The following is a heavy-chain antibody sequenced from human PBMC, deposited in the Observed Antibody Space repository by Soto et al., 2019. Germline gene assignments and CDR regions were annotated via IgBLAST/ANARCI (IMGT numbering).Heavy chain of an antibody. CDR1: GGSINSGGYY. Sequence: QVQLQESGPGLVKPSQTLSLICTVSGGSINSGGYYWNWIRQHPGKGLEWIGYIFYSGSTYYNPFLRSRVTISADTSENQFSLNLSPVTAGDTGVYFCARGDPQFGYSSSWVFDYWGQGTLVNVSS. CDR2: IFYSGST. J-gene: IGHJ4*02. CDR3: ARGDPQFGYSSSWVFDY. D-gene: IGHD6-13*01. V-gene: IGHV4-31*03.